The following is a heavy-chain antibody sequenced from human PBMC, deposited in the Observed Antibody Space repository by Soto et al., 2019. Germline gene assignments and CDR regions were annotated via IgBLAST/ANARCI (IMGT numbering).Heavy chain of an antibody. Sequence: QVQLVQSGGEVKRPGASVKVSCKTSGYTFSNYGITWVRQAPGQPLEWLGWISLYSDGTNYAQKFQGRVSMTTDTSTTTAYMELRSLRSDDTDVYYCARVVPGSEAWFGPWGKGTLVTVSS. CDR2: ISLYSDGT. CDR3: ARVVPGSEAWFGP. V-gene: IGHV1-18*01. D-gene: IGHD2-2*01. CDR1: GYTFSNYG. J-gene: IGHJ5*02.